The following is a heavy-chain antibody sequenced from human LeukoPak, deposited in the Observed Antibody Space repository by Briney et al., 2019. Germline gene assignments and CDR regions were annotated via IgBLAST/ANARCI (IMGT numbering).Heavy chain of an antibody. V-gene: IGHV1-8*01. CDR1: GYTFTSYD. D-gene: IGHD3-9*01. CDR3: ARGDSLTGYSPPDY. J-gene: IGHJ4*02. CDR2: MNPNSGNT. Sequence: GASVKVSCKASGYTFTSYDINWVRQATGQGLEWMGWMNPNSGNTGYAQKFQGRVTMTRSTSISTAYMELSSLRSEDTAVYYCARGDSLTGYSPPDYWGQGTLVTVSS.